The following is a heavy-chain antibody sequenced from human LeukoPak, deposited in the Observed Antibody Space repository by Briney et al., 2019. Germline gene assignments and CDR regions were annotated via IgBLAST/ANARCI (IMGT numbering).Heavy chain of an antibody. D-gene: IGHD3-22*01. CDR1: GGSISSSGNY. CDR2: IDYDGST. Sequence: SEALSVTCTLSGGSISSSGNYWRWISQHPAKGLEWMGYIDYDGSTYSTASLKSRVAISGDKSKNTFSLKLSSVTAEDTAVYYCARVGCGYYNSVHSGLDYWGQGTLVTVSS. V-gene: IGHV4-31*03. J-gene: IGHJ4*02. CDR3: ARVGCGYYNSVHSGLDY.